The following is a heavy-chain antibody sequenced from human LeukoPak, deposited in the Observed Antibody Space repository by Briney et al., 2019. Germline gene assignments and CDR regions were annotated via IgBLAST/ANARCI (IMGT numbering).Heavy chain of an antibody. Sequence: SETLSLTCAVSGYSISSSNWWGWIRQPPGKGLEWIGYIYYSGSTYYNPSLKSRVTMSVDTSKNQFSLKLSSVTAADTAVYYCARGRVTFGGSLYIDYWGQGTLVTVSS. V-gene: IGHV4-28*03. CDR3: ARGRVTFGGSLYIDY. J-gene: IGHJ4*02. CDR2: IYYSGST. D-gene: IGHD3-16*01. CDR1: GYSISSSNW.